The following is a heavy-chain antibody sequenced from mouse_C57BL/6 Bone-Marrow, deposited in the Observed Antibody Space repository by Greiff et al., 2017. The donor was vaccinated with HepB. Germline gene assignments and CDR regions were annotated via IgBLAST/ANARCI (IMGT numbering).Heavy chain of an antibody. D-gene: IGHD2-12*01. V-gene: IGHV5-2*01. CDR3: ARHGVIIVGAWFAY. J-gene: IGHJ3*01. CDR2: MNSDGGST. CDR1: EYEFPSHD. Sequence: EVKLMESGGGLVQPGESLKLSCESNEYEFPSHDMSWVRKTPETRLELVAAMNSDGGSTYYPDTMERRFIISRDNTKKTLDLQMSSRRSEDTALYYWARHGVIIVGAWFAYWGQGTLVTVSA.